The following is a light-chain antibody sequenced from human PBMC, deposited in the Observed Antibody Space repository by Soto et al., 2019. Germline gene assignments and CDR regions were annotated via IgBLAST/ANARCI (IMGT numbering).Light chain of an antibody. CDR3: QQYFTSPLT. CDR1: RSVSSNY. J-gene: IGKJ1*01. V-gene: IGKV3-20*01. CDR2: GAS. Sequence: EVVLTQSPGTLSLSPWERATLSCRASRSVSSNYLGWYQQKPGQAPRLLISGASSRPTGVPERFSGSGSGTDFTLTISILDPEDAAVYYCQQYFTSPLTFGQGTKVEI.